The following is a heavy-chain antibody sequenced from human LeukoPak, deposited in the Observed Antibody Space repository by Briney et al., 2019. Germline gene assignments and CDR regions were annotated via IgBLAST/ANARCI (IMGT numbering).Heavy chain of an antibody. V-gene: IGHV1-46*01. Sequence: ASVKVSCKASGYTFTSYYMHWVRQAPGQGLEWMGIINPSGGITIYAQKFQGRVTMTRDMSTSTVYMELSSLRSDDTAVYYCARVESWERSGSSQGAFDVWGHGTMVTVSS. J-gene: IGHJ3*01. CDR3: ARVESWERSGSSQGAFDV. D-gene: IGHD1-26*01. CDR1: GYTFTSYY. CDR2: INPSGGIT.